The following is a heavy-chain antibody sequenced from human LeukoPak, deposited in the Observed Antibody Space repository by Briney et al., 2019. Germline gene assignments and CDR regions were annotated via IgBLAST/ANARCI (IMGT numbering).Heavy chain of an antibody. J-gene: IGHJ5*02. V-gene: IGHV1-24*01. CDR3: ATASTRVDFWSGYLNWFDP. D-gene: IGHD3-3*01. CDR1: GYTLTELS. Sequence: GASVKVSCKVSGYTLTELSMHWVRQAPGKGLEWMGGFDPEDGETIYAQKFQGRVTMTEDTSTDTAYMELSSLRSEDTAVYYCATASTRVDFWSGYLNWFDPWGQGTLVTVSS. CDR2: FDPEDGET.